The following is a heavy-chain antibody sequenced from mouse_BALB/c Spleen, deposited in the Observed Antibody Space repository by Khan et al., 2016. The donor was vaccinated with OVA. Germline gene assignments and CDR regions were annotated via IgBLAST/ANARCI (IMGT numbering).Heavy chain of an antibody. CDR3: ARGTTTSYWYFDV. Sequence: QVQLQQPGAELVRPGGSVKLSCKASGYSFTSYWMNWMKQRPGQGLEWIGIIHPSDSETRLNQRFRDKATLTVDKSSSPAHMQLNSPTSEDSAVYYCARGTTTSYWYFDVWGAGTTVTVSS. J-gene: IGHJ1*01. CDR2: IHPSDSET. D-gene: IGHD1-1*01. CDR1: GYSFTSYW. V-gene: IGHV1-61*01.